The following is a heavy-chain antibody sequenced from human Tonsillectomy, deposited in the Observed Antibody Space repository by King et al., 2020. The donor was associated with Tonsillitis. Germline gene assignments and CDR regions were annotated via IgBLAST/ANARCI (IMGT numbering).Heavy chain of an antibody. D-gene: IGHD3-22*01. CDR3: ARDIGYYDSSGYYPTAFFDY. CDR2: VYYSGNT. J-gene: IGHJ4*02. CDR1: GGSISRYY. V-gene: IGHV4-59*01. Sequence: QLQESGPGLVKPSETLSLTCTVSGGSISRYYWNWIRQPPGKRLEWIGNVYYSGNTNYNPSLRSRVTMSVDTSKSQFSLKLTSVTAADTAVYFCARDIGYYDSSGYYPTAFFDYWGQGTLVTVSS.